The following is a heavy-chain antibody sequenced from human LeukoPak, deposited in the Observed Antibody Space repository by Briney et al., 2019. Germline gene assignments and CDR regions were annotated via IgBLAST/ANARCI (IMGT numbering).Heavy chain of an antibody. CDR3: ATHYYDSRGYDVGYYFDY. CDR1: RFSFSDYY. J-gene: IGHJ4*02. D-gene: IGHD3-22*01. Sequence: GGSLRLSCAASRFSFSDYYTSWIRQAPGKGLEWVSFINSYSNYTNYADSVKGRFSISRDNAKSSLYLQMNSLRAEDTAVYYCATHYYDSRGYDVGYYFDYWGQGTLVTVSS. CDR2: INSYSNYT. V-gene: IGHV3-11*06.